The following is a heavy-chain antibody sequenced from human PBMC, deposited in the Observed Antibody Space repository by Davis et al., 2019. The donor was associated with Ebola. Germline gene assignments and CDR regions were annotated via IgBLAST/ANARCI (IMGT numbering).Heavy chain of an antibody. CDR1: GFTFRASW. CDR2: IGGNGGRT. J-gene: IGHJ4*02. V-gene: IGHV3-23*01. CDR3: AKNTNADSTGGDY. D-gene: IGHD4-17*01. Sequence: PGGSLRLSCADSGFTFRASWMSWVRQAPGKGLEWVSAIGGNGGRTYYADSVKGRFTISRDNSKNTVYLQMNSLRAEDTAVYYCAKNTNADSTGGDYWGQGTLVTVSS.